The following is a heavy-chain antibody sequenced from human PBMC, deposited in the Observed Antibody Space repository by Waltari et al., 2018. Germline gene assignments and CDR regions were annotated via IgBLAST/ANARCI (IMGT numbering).Heavy chain of an antibody. Sequence: QVQLQESGPGLVKPSETLSLTCTVSGGSISSYSWSWIRQPPGKGLEWIGYIYYSGSTNYNPSLKSRVTISVDTSKNQFSLKLSSVTAADTAVYYCARVIEHYSSSWYYFDYWGQGTLVTVSS. V-gene: IGHV4-59*01. D-gene: IGHD6-13*01. CDR1: GGSISSYS. J-gene: IGHJ4*02. CDR3: ARVIEHYSSSWYYFDY. CDR2: IYYSGST.